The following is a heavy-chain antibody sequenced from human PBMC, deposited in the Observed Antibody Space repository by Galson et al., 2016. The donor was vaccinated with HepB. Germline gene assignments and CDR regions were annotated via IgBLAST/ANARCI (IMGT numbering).Heavy chain of an antibody. CDR2: IYYSGST. J-gene: IGHJ5*02. CDR3: ARGPPDYLDSGSFYSGWFDP. D-gene: IGHD3-10*01. CDR1: GGSVSSGSYY. V-gene: IGHV4-61*01. Sequence: SETLSLTCTVSGGSVSSGSYYWSWIRQPPGKGLEWIGNIYYSGSTNYNPSLKSRVTISIDTSKDQFSLKLSAVTAADMAIYYCARGPPDYLDSGSFYSGWFDPWGRGTLVTVSS.